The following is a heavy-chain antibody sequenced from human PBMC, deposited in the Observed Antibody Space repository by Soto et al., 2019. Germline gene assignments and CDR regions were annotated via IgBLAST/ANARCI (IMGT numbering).Heavy chain of an antibody. Sequence: QVQLVQSGAEVKKPGSSVKVSCKVSGGTFSSFDISWLRQAPGQRLEWMGGIIPAFGPANYAPKFQGTVSITADDSATTVYMELSSLRSDDTGVYYCARSGPYCNGGSCYVHYWGQGTLVTVSS. D-gene: IGHD2-15*01. CDR3: ARSGPYCNGGSCYVHY. CDR2: IIPAFGPA. J-gene: IGHJ1*01. V-gene: IGHV1-69*01. CDR1: GGTFSSFD.